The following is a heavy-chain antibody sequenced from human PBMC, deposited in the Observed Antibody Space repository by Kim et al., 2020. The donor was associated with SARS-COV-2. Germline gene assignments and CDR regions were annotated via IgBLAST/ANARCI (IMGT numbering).Heavy chain of an antibody. CDR2: INWNSDTI. CDR3: AKGYCRYANCQNFDPWGRG. V-gene: IGHV3-9*01. D-gene: IGHD3-16*01. J-gene: IGHJ4*02. Sequence: GGSLRLSCAASGFTFGDFAMHWVRQAPGKGLEWVSVINWNSDTILYADSVKGRFTISRDNANNLLYLQMNSLRAEDTALYYCAKGYCRYANCQNFDPWGRGWGQGTLVTVS. CDR1: GFTFGDFA.